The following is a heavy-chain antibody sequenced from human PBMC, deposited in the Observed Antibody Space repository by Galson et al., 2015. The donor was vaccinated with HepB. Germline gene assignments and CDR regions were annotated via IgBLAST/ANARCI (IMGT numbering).Heavy chain of an antibody. CDR3: FIAGRYSSSWLTGYYYYGMDV. Sequence: SLRLSCAAPGFTFSSYAMHWVRQAPGKGLEWVAVISYDGSNKYYADSVKGRFTISRDNSKNTLYLQMNSLRAEDTAVYYCFIAGRYSSSWLTGYYYYGMDVWGQGTTVTVSS. V-gene: IGHV3-30-3*01. D-gene: IGHD6-13*01. J-gene: IGHJ6*02. CDR2: ISYDGSNK. CDR1: GFTFSSYA.